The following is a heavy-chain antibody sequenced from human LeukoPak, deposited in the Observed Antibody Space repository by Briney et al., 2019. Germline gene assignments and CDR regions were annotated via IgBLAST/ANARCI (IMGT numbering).Heavy chain of an antibody. D-gene: IGHD4-17*01. CDR2: ISYDGSNK. J-gene: IGHJ3*02. CDR3: AKIRGYGDYSDAFDI. V-gene: IGHV3-30*18. CDR1: GFTFSSYG. Sequence: PGRSLRLSCAASGFTFSSYGMHWVRQAPGKGLEWVAVISYDGSNKYYADSVKGRFTISRDNSKNTLYLQMNSLRAEDTAVYYCAKIRGYGDYSDAFDIWGQGTMVTVSS.